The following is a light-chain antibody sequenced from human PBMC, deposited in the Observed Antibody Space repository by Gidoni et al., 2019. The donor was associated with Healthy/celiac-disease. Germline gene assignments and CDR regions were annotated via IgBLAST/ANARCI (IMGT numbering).Light chain of an antibody. V-gene: IGLV3-1*01. J-gene: IGLJ2*01. CDR2: QDS. CDR3: QAWDSSTGG. Sequence: SYELTQPPSVSGSPGQTASITCSGDKLGDKYACWYQQKPGQSPVLVIYQDSKRPSGIPERFSGSNSGNTATLTISGTQAMDEADYYCQAWDSSTGGFGGGTKLTVL. CDR1: KLGDKY.